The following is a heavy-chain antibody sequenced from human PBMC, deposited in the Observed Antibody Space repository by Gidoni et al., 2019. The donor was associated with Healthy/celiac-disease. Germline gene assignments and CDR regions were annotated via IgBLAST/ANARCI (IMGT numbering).Heavy chain of an antibody. CDR1: GFTFSSYA. D-gene: IGHD6-19*01. J-gene: IGHJ4*02. V-gene: IGHV3-23*01. CDR2: ISGSGGST. CDR3: AKDGPRSSGWYVDY. Sequence: EVQLLESGGGLVQPGGSLRLSCAAPGFTFSSYAMSWVRQAPGEGMEWVSAISGSGGSTYYADSVKGRFTISRDNSKNTLYLQMNSLRAEDTAVYYCAKDGPRSSGWYVDYWGQGTLVTVSS.